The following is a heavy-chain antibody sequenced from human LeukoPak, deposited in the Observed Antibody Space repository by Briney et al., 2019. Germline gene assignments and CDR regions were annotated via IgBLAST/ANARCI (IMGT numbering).Heavy chain of an antibody. Sequence: PGGSLRLSCAASEFTFSSYSMNWVRQAPGKGLEWVSYITNSGNSKSYADSVKGRFTISRDNAKNSLYLQMNSLRAEDTAVYYCARDYYDSSGYSSYNWFDPWGQGTLVTVSS. V-gene: IGHV3-48*04. CDR3: ARDYYDSSGYSSYNWFDP. D-gene: IGHD3-22*01. CDR1: EFTFSSYS. CDR2: ITNSGNSK. J-gene: IGHJ5*02.